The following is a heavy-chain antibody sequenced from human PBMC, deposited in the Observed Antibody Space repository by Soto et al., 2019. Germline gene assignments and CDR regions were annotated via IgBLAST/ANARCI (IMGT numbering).Heavy chain of an antibody. CDR1: GYTFTGSY. CDR2: INPNSGGT. J-gene: IGHJ6*02. V-gene: IGHV1-2*02. D-gene: IGHD3-10*01. Sequence: ASLKVSWKASGYTFTGSYMHWVRQAPGQGLEWMGWINPNSGGTNYAQKFQGRVTMTRDTSISTAYMELSRLRSDDTAVYYCARGNYYGSRGFYGMDVWGQGTTVTVSS. CDR3: ARGNYYGSRGFYGMDV.